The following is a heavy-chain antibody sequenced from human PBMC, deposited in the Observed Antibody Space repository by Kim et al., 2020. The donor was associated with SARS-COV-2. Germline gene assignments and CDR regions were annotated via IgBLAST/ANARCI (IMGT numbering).Heavy chain of an antibody. CDR1: GGSISSGGYY. CDR3: ARDKDSGWYLYYGMDV. J-gene: IGHJ6*02. CDR2: IYYSGST. V-gene: IGHV4-31*03. Sequence: SETLSLTCTVSGGSISSGGYYWSWIRQHPGKGLEWIGYIYYSGSTYYNPSLKSRVTISVDTSKNQFSLKLSSVTAADTAVYYCARDKDSGWYLYYGMDVWGQGTTVTVSS. D-gene: IGHD6-19*01.